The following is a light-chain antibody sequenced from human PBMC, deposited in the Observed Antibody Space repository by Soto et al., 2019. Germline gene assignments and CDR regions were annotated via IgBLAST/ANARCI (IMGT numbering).Light chain of an antibody. CDR2: DVS. J-gene: IGLJ1*01. CDR3: SSYTSSSNYV. Sequence: QSVLTQPASVSGSPGQSITISCTGTSSDVGGYNYVSWYQQHPGKAPKLMIYDVSNRPSGVSNRFSGSKSGNTASLTFSGLEAEDEADYYCSSYTSSSNYVFGPGTKVTVL. V-gene: IGLV2-14*01. CDR1: SSDVGGYNY.